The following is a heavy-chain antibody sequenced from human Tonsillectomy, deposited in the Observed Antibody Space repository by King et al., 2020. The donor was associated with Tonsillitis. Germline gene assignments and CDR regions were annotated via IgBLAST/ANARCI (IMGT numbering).Heavy chain of an antibody. CDR2: ISGIGVTT. Sequence: VQLVESGGGLVQPGGSLRLSCTASGFTFTNYAMNWVRQAPGKGLEWVSTISGIGVTTHYADSVKGRFTISRDNSEDTLFLQMKSLRAEDTAVYYCARISLNRPPYYFDYWGQGTLVTVSS. V-gene: IGHV3-23*04. D-gene: IGHD3-10*01. CDR1: GFTFTNYA. CDR3: ARISLNRPPYYFDY. J-gene: IGHJ4*02.